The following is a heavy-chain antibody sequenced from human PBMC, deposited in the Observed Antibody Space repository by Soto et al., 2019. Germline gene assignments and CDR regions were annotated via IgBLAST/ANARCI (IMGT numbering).Heavy chain of an antibody. CDR3: AKDPSEYSSI. D-gene: IGHD6-6*01. CDR2: ISGSGSST. J-gene: IGHJ3*02. CDR1: GFTFSSYT. Sequence: PGGSLRLSCAASGFTFSSYTMSWVRQAPGKGLEWVSTISGSGSSTYSADSVKGRFTISRDNSKNTLYLQMNSLRVEDTAIYYCAKDPSEYSSIWGQGTMVTVSS. V-gene: IGHV3-23*01.